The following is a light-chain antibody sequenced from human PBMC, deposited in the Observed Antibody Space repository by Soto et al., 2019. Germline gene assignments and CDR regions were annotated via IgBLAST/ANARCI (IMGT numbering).Light chain of an antibody. Sequence: DIQMTQSPSTLSASVGDRVTITCRASQSISTWLAWYQQKPGKAPKLLIYGASSLESGVPSRFSGSGSGTQFTLAISTLQPNDFATYYCQQYNSYPLTFGGGTKVEIK. J-gene: IGKJ4*01. V-gene: IGKV1-5*03. CDR2: GAS. CDR3: QQYNSYPLT. CDR1: QSISTW.